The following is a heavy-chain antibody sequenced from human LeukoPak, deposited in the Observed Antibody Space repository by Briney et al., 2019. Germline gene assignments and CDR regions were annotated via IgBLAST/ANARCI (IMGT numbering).Heavy chain of an antibody. CDR2: IIPILGIA. CDR3: ARDGYDADGYLDY. CDR1: GGTFGSYA. J-gene: IGHJ4*02. V-gene: IGHV1-69*04. D-gene: IGHD5-12*01. Sequence: SVKVSCKASGGTFGSYAISWVRQAPGQGLEWMGRIIPILGIANYAQKFQGRVTITADKSTSTAYMELSSLRSEDTAVYYCARDGYDADGYLDYWGQGALVPVSS.